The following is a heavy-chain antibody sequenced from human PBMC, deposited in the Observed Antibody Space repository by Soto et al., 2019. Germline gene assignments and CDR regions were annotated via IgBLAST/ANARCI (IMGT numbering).Heavy chain of an antibody. D-gene: IGHD3-10*01. CDR3: ARGYGSGTQEYFDA. CDR2: TYYRSKWYN. CDR1: GDSVSSNSAA. J-gene: IGHJ4*02. Sequence: QTLSLTCAISGDSVSSNSAAWNWIRQSPSRGLQWLGRTYYRSKWYNDYAISVKSRITINPDTSKNQFSLQLNSVTPEDTAVYYCARGYGSGTQEYFDAWGKGTLVTVSS. V-gene: IGHV6-1*01.